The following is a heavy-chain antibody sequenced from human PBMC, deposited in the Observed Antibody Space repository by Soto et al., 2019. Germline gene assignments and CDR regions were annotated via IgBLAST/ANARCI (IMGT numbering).Heavy chain of an antibody. D-gene: IGHD2-21*01. Sequence: SETLSRTCTVSGGSLSSSSYYWGWIRQPPGKGLEWIGSVYYSGSTYDNPSLKSRITLSVDRSKSQFSLKLTSVTAADTAVYYCGRVVEGATRHTDPDSWGQGILVTVSS. J-gene: IGHJ5*01. CDR3: GRVVEGATRHTDPDS. CDR2: VYYSGST. CDR1: GGSLSSSSYY. V-gene: IGHV4-39*01.